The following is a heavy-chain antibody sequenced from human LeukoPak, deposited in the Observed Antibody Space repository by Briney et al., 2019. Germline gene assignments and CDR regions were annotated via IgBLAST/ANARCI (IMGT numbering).Heavy chain of an antibody. CDR3: AKDRSIAARRAFDI. D-gene: IGHD6-6*01. CDR1: GLTFSSYW. CDR2: ISGSATNT. V-gene: IGHV3-23*01. J-gene: IGHJ3*02. Sequence: TGGSLRLSCAASGLTFSSYWMSWVRQAPGKGLEWVSAISGSATNTYYADSVKGRFTISRDNSKNTLHLQMNSLRAEDTAVYYCAKDRSIAARRAFDIWGRGTMVTVSS.